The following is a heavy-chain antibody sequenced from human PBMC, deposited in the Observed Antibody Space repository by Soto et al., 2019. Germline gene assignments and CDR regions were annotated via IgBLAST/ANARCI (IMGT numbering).Heavy chain of an antibody. CDR2: IIPIFGTA. V-gene: IGHV1-69*06. CDR3: ATVPVYCTGGRCYPPGDY. Sequence: SVKVSCKASGGTFSSYAISWVRQAPGQGLEWMGGIIPIFGTANYAQKFQGRVTITEDTSTSTAYMELSSLRSEDTAVYYCATVPVYCTGGRCYPPGDYWAQGTSVTVSS. D-gene: IGHD2-15*01. J-gene: IGHJ4*02. CDR1: GGTFSSYA.